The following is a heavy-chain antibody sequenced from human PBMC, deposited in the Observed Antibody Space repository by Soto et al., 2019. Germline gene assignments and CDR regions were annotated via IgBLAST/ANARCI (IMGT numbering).Heavy chain of an antibody. Sequence: EVQLVESGGGLVQPGGSLRLSCAASGFTFSAYDMHWVRQATGKGLEWVAAIGTQHDTYYPDSVKGRFTISRENAKNSLYFQMSSLTAGDTAVYYCARQASYWHGGGGWFDPWGQGTLVTVSS. CDR1: GFTFSAYD. CDR3: ARQASYWHGGGGWFDP. V-gene: IGHV3-13*01. J-gene: IGHJ5*02. CDR2: IGTQHDT. D-gene: IGHD2-8*02.